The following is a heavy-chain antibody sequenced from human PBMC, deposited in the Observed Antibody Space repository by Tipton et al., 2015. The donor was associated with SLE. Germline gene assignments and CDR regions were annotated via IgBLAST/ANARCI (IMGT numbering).Heavy chain of an antibody. V-gene: IGHV4-4*07. Sequence: LRLSCTVSDGSISGYYWSWIRQPAGQGLEWLGRVYSSGSTNYNPSLKSRVTMSVDTSKNQFSLKLSSVTAADTAVYYCARDRGCSSTSCYENYYYYYMDVWGKGTTVTVSS. J-gene: IGHJ6*03. CDR3: ARDRGCSSTSCYENYYYYYMDV. D-gene: IGHD2-2*01. CDR1: DGSISGYY. CDR2: VYSSGST.